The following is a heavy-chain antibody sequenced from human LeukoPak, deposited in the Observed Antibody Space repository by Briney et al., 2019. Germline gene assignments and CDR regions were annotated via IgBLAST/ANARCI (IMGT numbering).Heavy chain of an antibody. Sequence: SETLSLICAVSGGSINDNVWWIWVRQSPGKGLEWIGEIYHSGTAHYNASLKSRVTMSVDKSNNQFSLRLSSVTAADTAVYYCARGGSTAMLRSLDNWGQGTLVTVSS. CDR3: ARGGSTAMLRSLDN. D-gene: IGHD5-18*01. CDR2: IYHSGTA. V-gene: IGHV4-4*02. J-gene: IGHJ4*02. CDR1: GGSINDNVW.